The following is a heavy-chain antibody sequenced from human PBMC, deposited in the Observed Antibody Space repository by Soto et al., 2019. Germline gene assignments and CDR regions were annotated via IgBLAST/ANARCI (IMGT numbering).Heavy chain of an antibody. D-gene: IGHD3-10*01. CDR1: GFTFSSYA. CDR3: AKDRTVLLWFGELLEPPSFDY. J-gene: IGHJ4*02. Sequence: GGSLRLSCAASGFTFSSYAMSWVRQAPGKGLEWVSAISGSGGSTYYADSVKGRFTISRDNSKNTLYLQMNSLRAEDTAVYYCAKDRTVLLWFGELLEPPSFDYWGQGTLVTVSS. V-gene: IGHV3-23*01. CDR2: ISGSGGST.